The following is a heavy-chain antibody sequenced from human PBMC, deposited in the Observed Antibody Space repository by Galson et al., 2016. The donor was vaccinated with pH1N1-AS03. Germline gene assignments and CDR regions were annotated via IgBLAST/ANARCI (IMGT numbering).Heavy chain of an antibody. CDR3: ARQQDGRGSGLKWLFWYGMDV. Sequence: QSGAEVTKPGESLKISCKVSGYTFSHHWIGWVRQMPGKGLEWMGIIYPADSSTTYSPSFQGQVTISADQSISTAYLQWSSLRASDTAMYFCARQQDGRGSGLKWLFWYGMDVWGQGTTVIVSS. V-gene: IGHV5-51*01. CDR2: IYPADSST. CDR1: GYTFSHHW. D-gene: IGHD3-3*01. J-gene: IGHJ6*02.